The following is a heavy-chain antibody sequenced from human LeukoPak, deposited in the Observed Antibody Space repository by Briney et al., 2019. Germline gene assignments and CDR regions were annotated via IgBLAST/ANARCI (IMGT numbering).Heavy chain of an antibody. V-gene: IGHV3-73*01. CDR1: GFTFSGSA. CDR2: NRSKANRYAT. D-gene: IGHD3-10*01. CDR3: TRGIAFDI. Sequence: GGSLRLSCAASGFTFSGSAMHWVRQASGKGLEWVGRNRSKANRYATAYAASVKGKFTISRDDSKDTAYLQMNSLKTEDTAVYYCTRGIAFDIWGQGTMVTVSS. J-gene: IGHJ3*02.